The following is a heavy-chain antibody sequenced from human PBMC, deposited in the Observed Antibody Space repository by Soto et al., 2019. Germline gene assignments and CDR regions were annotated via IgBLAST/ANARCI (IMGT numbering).Heavy chain of an antibody. J-gene: IGHJ5*02. CDR1: GGSLSSYY. CDR2: VHHSGST. CDR3: GGGGDWFAP. D-gene: IGHD3-16*01. V-gene: IGHV4-34*02. Sequence: QVHLQQWGAGLLRPSETLSLTCAVYGGSLSSYYWNWIRQSPGKGLEWIAEVHHSGSTNYNPSLKGRTPLSMDTSKSHFPLNLGSVTAADTAVYYCGGGGDWFAPWGQGALVTVSS.